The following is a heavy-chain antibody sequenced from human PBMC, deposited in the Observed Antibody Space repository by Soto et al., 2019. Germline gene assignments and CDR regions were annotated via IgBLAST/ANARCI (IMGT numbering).Heavy chain of an antibody. V-gene: IGHV4-30-4*01. Sequence: QVQLQESGPGLVKPSQTLSLTCTVSGGSISSGDYYWSWIRQPPGKGLEWIGYIYYSGSTYYNPSLESRVTISVDTYKNQSYLKLSSVTAADTAVYYCARALARGATSGGWFDPWGQGTLVTVSS. D-gene: IGHD1-26*01. CDR1: GGSISSGDYY. CDR3: ARALARGATSGGWFDP. J-gene: IGHJ5*02. CDR2: IYYSGST.